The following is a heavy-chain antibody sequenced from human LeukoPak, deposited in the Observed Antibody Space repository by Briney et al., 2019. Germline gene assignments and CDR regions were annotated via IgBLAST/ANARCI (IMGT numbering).Heavy chain of an antibody. D-gene: IGHD2-2*01. Sequence: ASVKVSCKASGYTFTSYGISWVRQAPGQGLEWMGWISAYNGNTNYAQKFQGRVTITADKSTSTAYMELSSLRSEDTAVYYCARGGVPAAMSDYYCYMDVWGKGTTVTVSS. CDR2: ISAYNGNT. CDR1: GYTFTSYG. V-gene: IGHV1-18*01. CDR3: ARGGVPAAMSDYYCYMDV. J-gene: IGHJ6*03.